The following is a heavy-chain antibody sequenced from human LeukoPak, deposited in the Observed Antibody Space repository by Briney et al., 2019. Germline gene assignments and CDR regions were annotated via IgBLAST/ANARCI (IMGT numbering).Heavy chain of an antibody. Sequence: SETLSLTCTVSGGSISSYYWSWIRQPPGKGLEWIGYIYYSGSTNYNPSLKSRVTISVDTSKNQFSLKPSSVTAADTAVYYCARNPAYCGGDCPYYYYYYMDVWGKGTTVTVSS. D-gene: IGHD2-21*01. J-gene: IGHJ6*03. CDR1: GGSISSYY. CDR3: ARNPAYCGGDCPYYYYYYMDV. CDR2: IYYSGST. V-gene: IGHV4-59*01.